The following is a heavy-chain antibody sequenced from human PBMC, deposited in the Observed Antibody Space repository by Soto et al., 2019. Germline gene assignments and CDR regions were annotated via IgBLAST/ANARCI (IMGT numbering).Heavy chain of an antibody. D-gene: IGHD2-21*01. CDR3: ASLSGPPVNAYYYYYYMDV. V-gene: IGHV4-59*08. CDR1: GGSIRRYW. J-gene: IGHJ6*03. Sequence: SETLSLTCTVWGGSIRRYWWSWFRQPPGKGLEWIGYIYYSGITNYNPSLKRRVTISVDTSKNQFSLKLSSVTAAATAVYSCASLSGPPVNAYYYYYYMDVWGNGTTVTVSS. CDR2: IYYSGIT.